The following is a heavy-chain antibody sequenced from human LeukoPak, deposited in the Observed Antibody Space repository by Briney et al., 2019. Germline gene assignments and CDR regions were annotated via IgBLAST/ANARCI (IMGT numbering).Heavy chain of an antibody. CDR1: GFTFSSYS. CDR3: ARDSASLWFGELSGWFAP. D-gene: IGHD3-10*01. J-gene: IGHJ5*02. Sequence: GGSLRLSCAAPGFTFSSYSMNWVRQAPGKGLEWVSSISSSSSYTYYADSVKGRFTISRGNAKYSLYLQMNSLRAEDTAVYYCARDSASLWFGELSGWFAPWGQGTLVTVSS. CDR2: ISSSSSYT. V-gene: IGHV3-21*01.